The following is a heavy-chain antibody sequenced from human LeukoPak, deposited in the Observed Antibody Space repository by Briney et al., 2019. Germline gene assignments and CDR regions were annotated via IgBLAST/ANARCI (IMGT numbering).Heavy chain of an antibody. CDR3: ARDRAPGDY. CDR2: IKPDGSEK. V-gene: IGHV3-7*01. CDR1: GFSFSSYW. J-gene: IGHJ4*02. D-gene: IGHD1-1*01. Sequence: PGGSLRLSCAASGFSFSSYWMSWVRQAPGKGLEWVANIKPDGSEKCYMDSLKGRFTISRDNVKNSLYLQMNSLRGEDTAVYYCARDRAPGDYWGQGTLVTVSS.